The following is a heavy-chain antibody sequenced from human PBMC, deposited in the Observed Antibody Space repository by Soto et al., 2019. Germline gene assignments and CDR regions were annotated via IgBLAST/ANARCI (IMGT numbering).Heavy chain of an antibody. J-gene: IGHJ4*02. CDR3: VKSPGILNGYLDL. V-gene: IGHV4-31*03. CDR1: GGSISSGGYY. CDR2: IYYSGST. D-gene: IGHD3-9*01. Sequence: PSETLSLTCTVSGGSISSGGYYWSWIRQHPGKGLEWIGYIYYSGSTYYNPSLKSRVTISVDTSKNTLYLQMSSLRPEDTAVYYCVKSPGILNGYLDLWGQGALVTVSS.